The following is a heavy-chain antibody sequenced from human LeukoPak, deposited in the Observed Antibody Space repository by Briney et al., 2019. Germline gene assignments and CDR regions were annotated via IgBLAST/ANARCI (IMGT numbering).Heavy chain of an antibody. CDR1: GFTFSSYA. V-gene: IGHV3-64*04. CDR3: ARKYCSTTSCLFDN. Sequence: GGSLRLSCSASGFTFSSYALHWVRQAPGKGLEFVSGISNNGDITYHADSVKGRFTISRDNAKNSLYLQMNSLRAEDTAVYYCARKYCSTTSCLFDNWGQGTLVTVSS. CDR2: ISNNGDIT. J-gene: IGHJ4*02. D-gene: IGHD2-2*01.